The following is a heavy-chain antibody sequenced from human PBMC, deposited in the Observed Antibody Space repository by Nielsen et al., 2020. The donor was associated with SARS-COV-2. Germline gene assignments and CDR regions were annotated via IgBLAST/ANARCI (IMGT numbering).Heavy chain of an antibody. D-gene: IGHD6-13*01. CDR2: INTNTGNP. CDR1: GYTFTSYA. Sequence: SVQVSCKASGYTFTSYAMNWVRQAPGQGLEWMGWINTNTGNPTYAQGFTGRFVFSLDTSVSTAYLQISSLKAEDTAVYYRARVDSSSWYRYGWFDPWGQGTLVTVSS. J-gene: IGHJ5*02. CDR3: ARVDSSSWYRYGWFDP. V-gene: IGHV7-4-1*02.